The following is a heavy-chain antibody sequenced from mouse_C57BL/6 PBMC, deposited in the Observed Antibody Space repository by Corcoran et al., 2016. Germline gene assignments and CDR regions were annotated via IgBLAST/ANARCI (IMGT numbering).Heavy chain of an antibody. V-gene: IGHV1-26*01. D-gene: IGHD2-4*01. CDR2: INPNNGGT. J-gene: IGHJ4*01. CDR3: ARRRLRPDYYAMDY. CDR1: GYTFTDYY. Sequence: EVQLQQSGPELVKPGASVKISCKASGYTFTDYYLNWVKQSHGKSLEWIGDINPNNGGTSYNQKFKGKATLTVDKSSSTAYMELRSLTSEDSAVYYCARRRLRPDYYAMDYWGQGTSVTVSS.